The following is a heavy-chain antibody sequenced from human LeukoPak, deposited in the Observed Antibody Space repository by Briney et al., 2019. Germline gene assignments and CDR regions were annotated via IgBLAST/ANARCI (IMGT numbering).Heavy chain of an antibody. CDR3: ARRASRWLQSKWFDP. Sequence: PSETLSLTCTVSGGSISSSRDYWAWLRQPPGKGLEWIANIYYSGSTYYSPSLKSRVTISVDTSKNQFSLKLSSVTAADTAVYYCARRASRWLQSKWFDPWGQGTLVTVSS. CDR2: IYYSGST. V-gene: IGHV4-39*07. CDR1: GGSISSSRDY. J-gene: IGHJ5*02. D-gene: IGHD5-24*01.